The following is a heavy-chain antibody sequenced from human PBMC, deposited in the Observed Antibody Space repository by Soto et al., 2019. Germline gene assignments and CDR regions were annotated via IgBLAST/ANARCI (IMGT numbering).Heavy chain of an antibody. J-gene: IGHJ3*02. Sequence: PGGSLRLSCAASGFTFSDHYMDWVRQAPGKGLEWVGRTRNKANSYTTEYAASVKGRFTISRDDSKNSLYPQMNSLKTEDTAVYYCARAKSYHDAFDIWGQGTMVTVSS. D-gene: IGHD1-26*01. V-gene: IGHV3-72*01. CDR2: TRNKANSYTT. CDR1: GFTFSDHY. CDR3: ARAKSYHDAFDI.